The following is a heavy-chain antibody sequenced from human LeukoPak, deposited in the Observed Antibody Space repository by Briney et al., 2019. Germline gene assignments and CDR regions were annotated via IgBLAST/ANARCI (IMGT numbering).Heavy chain of an antibody. Sequence: SETLSLTCTVSGGSISSYYWSWIRQPPGKGLEWIGYIYYSGSTNYNPSLKSRVTISVDTSKNQFSLKLSSVTAADTAVYYCARANTAMVFDYWGQETLVTVSS. CDR3: ARANTAMVFDY. V-gene: IGHV4-59*01. CDR2: IYYSGST. J-gene: IGHJ4*02. CDR1: GGSISSYY. D-gene: IGHD5-18*01.